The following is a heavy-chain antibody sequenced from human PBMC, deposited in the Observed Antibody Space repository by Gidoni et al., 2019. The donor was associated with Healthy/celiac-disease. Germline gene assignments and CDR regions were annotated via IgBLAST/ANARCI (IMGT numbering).Heavy chain of an antibody. D-gene: IGHD2-15*01. CDR3: ARVFPSIDDAFDI. V-gene: IGHV3-33*01. CDR2: IWSDGSNK. J-gene: IGHJ3*02. Sequence: SCAASGFTVSSYGMHWVRQAPGKGLEWVAVIWSDGSNKYYADSVKGRFTISRDNSKNTLYLQMNSLRAEDTAVSYCARVFPSIDDAFDIWGQGTMVTVSS. CDR1: GFTVSSYG.